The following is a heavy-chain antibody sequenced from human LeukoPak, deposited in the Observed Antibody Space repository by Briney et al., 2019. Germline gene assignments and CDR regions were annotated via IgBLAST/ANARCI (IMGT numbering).Heavy chain of an antibody. J-gene: IGHJ4*02. CDR3: ASELRGKYYFDY. CDR2: INHSGST. CDR1: GGSFSGYY. Sequence: MSSETLSLTCAVYGGSFSGYYWSWIRQPPGKGLEWIGEINHSGSTNYNPSLKSRVTISVDTSKNQFSLKLSSVTAADTAVYYCASELRGKYYFDYWGQGTLVTVSS. D-gene: IGHD1-7*01. V-gene: IGHV4-34*01.